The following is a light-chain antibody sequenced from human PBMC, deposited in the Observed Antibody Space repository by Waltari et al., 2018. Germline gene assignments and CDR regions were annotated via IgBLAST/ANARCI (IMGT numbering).Light chain of an antibody. CDR2: EVS. V-gene: IGLV2-8*01. Sequence: QSALTQPPSASGSPGQSVTISCTGTSSDVGGNNYVSWYQQHPGKAPKLVIYEVSQRPSGVPGRFSGSKSGNTASLTVSGLQAEDEAYYYCFSYAGSSFLFGGGTKLTVL. CDR1: SSDVGGNNY. CDR3: FSYAGSSFL. J-gene: IGLJ2*01.